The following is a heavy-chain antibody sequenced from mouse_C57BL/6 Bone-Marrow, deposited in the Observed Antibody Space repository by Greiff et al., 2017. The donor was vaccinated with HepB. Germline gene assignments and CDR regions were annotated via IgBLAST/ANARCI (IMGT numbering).Heavy chain of an antibody. CDR3: ARSITTVVALYAMDY. Sequence: VQVVESGPELVKPGASVKLSCKASGYTFTSYDINWVKQRPGQGLEWIGWIYPRDGSTKYNEKFKGKATLTVDTSSSTAYMELHSLTSEDSAVYFCARSITTVVALYAMDYWGQGTSVTVSS. D-gene: IGHD1-1*01. J-gene: IGHJ4*01. CDR2: IYPRDGST. CDR1: GYTFTSYD. V-gene: IGHV1-85*01.